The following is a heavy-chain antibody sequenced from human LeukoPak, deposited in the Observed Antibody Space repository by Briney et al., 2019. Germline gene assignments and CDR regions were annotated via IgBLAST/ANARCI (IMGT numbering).Heavy chain of an antibody. Sequence: ASVKVSCKASGYTFSTYYLHWVRQAPGQGLEWMGIINPSSRSTTYAQTFDGRVTMTSDTSTSTVYMELSRLRSEGTAVYYCASSDCSGGSCFILDYWGQGTLVTVSS. CDR3: ASSDCSGGSCFILDY. J-gene: IGHJ4*02. CDR2: INPSSRST. V-gene: IGHV1-46*01. D-gene: IGHD2-15*01. CDR1: GYTFSTYY.